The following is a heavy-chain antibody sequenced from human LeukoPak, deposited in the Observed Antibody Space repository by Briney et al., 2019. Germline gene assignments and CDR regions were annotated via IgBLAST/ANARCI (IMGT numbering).Heavy chain of an antibody. CDR2: ISGGGSST. CDR1: GFTFYSYA. J-gene: IGHJ4*02. V-gene: IGHV3-23*01. D-gene: IGHD6-19*01. CDR3: AKGNSGWYDY. Sequence: PGGSLRLSCAASGFTFYSYAMGWVRQAPGKGLEWVSAISGGGSSTYYADSVKGRFTISRDNSKNTLYLQMNSLRAEDTAVYYCAKGNSGWYDYWGQGTLVTVSS.